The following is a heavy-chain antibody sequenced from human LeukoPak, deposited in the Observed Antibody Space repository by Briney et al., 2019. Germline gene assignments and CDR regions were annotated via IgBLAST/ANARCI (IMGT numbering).Heavy chain of an antibody. D-gene: IGHD6-19*01. J-gene: IGHJ4*02. V-gene: IGHV4-34*01. CDR3: ARGVSGWYYFDY. CDR1: GGSFSGYY. CDR2: INHSGST. Sequence: SETLSLTCAVYGGSFSGYYWSWIRQPPGKGLEWIGEINHSGSTNYNPSLKSRVTISVDTSKNQFSLKLSSVTVAGTAVYYCARGVSGWYYFDYWGQGTLVTVSS.